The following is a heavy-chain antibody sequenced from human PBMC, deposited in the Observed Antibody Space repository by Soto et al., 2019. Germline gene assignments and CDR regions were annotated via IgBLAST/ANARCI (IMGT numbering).Heavy chain of an antibody. CDR2: INHSSDTI. V-gene: IGHV3-48*02. Sequence: EVQLVASGGGLIQPGGSLRVSCAASGFPFRTYAMNWVRQAPGTGLEWVSYINHSSDTIYYADSVKGRFTISIDTAKNSRYLQMNSLRDEDTAVYYCVRDRGYNSYALEYWGQGTLVTGSS. CDR1: GFPFRTYA. J-gene: IGHJ4*02. CDR3: VRDRGYNSYALEY. D-gene: IGHD3-16*01.